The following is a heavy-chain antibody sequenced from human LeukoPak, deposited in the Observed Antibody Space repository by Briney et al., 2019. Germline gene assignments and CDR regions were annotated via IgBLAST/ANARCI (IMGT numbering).Heavy chain of an antibody. CDR2: TTGSGDYT. J-gene: IGHJ4*02. CDR3: VKDGLYYDGSAHVYYFDY. V-gene: IGHV3-23*01. Sequence: RGSLRPSCAASGFTLSVYAMTWVRQAPGNGLGWVSSTTGSGDYTFYIDSVKDRFTISRDNSKNILYLQMNSLRGEDMALYYCVKDGLYYDGSAHVYYFDYWGQGTLVAVSS. D-gene: IGHD3-22*01. CDR1: GFTLSVYA.